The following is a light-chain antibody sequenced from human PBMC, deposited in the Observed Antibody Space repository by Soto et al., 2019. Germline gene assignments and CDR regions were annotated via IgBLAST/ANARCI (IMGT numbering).Light chain of an antibody. CDR2: RNN. J-gene: IGLJ3*02. CDR3: VVWDDSLSGWM. Sequence: QAVVTQPPSASGTPGQRVTISCSGRSSSIGNNYVYWYQQVPGTAPKLLVYRNNQRPSGVPDRFSGSKSGTSASLAISGLRSEDEADYYCVVWDDSLSGWMFGGGTKLTVL. V-gene: IGLV1-47*01. CDR1: SSSIGNNY.